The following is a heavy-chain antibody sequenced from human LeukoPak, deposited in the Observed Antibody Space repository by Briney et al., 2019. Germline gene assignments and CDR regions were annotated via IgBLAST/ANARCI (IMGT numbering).Heavy chain of an antibody. V-gene: IGHV4-39*07. D-gene: IGHD1-26*01. CDR3: ARGGNYWPQWWFDP. CDR1: GGSISSSSYY. Sequence: SETLSLTCTVSGGSISSSSYYWGWIRQPPGKGLEWIGSIYYSGSTYYNPSLKSRVTMSLDASKNQFSLELNSVTPADTAVYYCARGGNYWPQWWFDPWGRGALVSVSS. CDR2: IYYSGST. J-gene: IGHJ5*02.